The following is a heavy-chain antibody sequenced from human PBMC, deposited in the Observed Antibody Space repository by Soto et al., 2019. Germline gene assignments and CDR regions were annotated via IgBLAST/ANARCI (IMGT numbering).Heavy chain of an antibody. CDR1: GFTFRNHS. Sequence: YTSSGFTFRNHSMLLVSTAPGKGLEYVSYISSSSSTIYYADSVKGRFTISRDNAKNSLYLQMNSLRDEDTAVYYCARAAYDSSGYCDYWGQGTLVIVSS. CDR2: ISSSSSTI. D-gene: IGHD3-22*01. CDR3: ARAAYDSSGYCDY. V-gene: IGHV3-48*02. J-gene: IGHJ4*02.